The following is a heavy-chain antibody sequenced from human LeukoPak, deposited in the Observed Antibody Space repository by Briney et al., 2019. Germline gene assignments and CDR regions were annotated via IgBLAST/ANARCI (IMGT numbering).Heavy chain of an antibody. CDR2: ISSSGSTI. V-gene: IGHV3-11*01. J-gene: IGHJ4*02. D-gene: IGHD4-17*01. CDR3: ARDPVYGDYTYDY. CDR1: GFTFSDYY. Sequence: GGSLRLSCAASGFTFSDYYMSWIRQAPGKGLEWVSYISSSGSTIYYADSVKGRFTISRGNAKNSLYLQMNSLRVEDTAVYYCARDPVYGDYTYDYWGQGTLVTVSS.